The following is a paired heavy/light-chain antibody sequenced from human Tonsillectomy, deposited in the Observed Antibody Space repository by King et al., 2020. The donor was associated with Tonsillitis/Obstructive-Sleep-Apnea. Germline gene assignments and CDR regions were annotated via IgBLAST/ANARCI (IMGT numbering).Heavy chain of an antibody. J-gene: IGHJ4*02. CDR1: GYSFTNYW. CDR3: ARLALYDFWSGYFTY. CDR2: IYPGDSDT. V-gene: IGHV5-51*01. Sequence: EVQLVQSGGEVKKPGDSLKISCKGSGYSFTNYWIGWVRQMPGKGLEWMGIIYPGDSDTKYSPSFQGQVTMSADKSISTAYLQWRGLKASDTAIYYCARLALYDFWSGYFTYWGQGTRVTVSS. D-gene: IGHD3-3*01.
Light chain of an antibody. V-gene: IGKV3-20*01. Sequence: EIVLTQSPGTLSLSPGDRATLSCRASQSIGSSSLAWYQQKPGQAPRLLIYGPSSRATGIPDRFSGSGSGTDFTLTIGRLEPEDFAVYYCQQYYTSPGSFGGGTKVEIK. CDR2: GPS. CDR3: QQYYTSPGS. CDR1: QSIGSSS. J-gene: IGKJ4*01.